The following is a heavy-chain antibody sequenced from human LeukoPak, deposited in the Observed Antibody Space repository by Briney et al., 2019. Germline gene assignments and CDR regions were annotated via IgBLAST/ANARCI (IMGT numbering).Heavy chain of an antibody. CDR2: IRYDGSNK. J-gene: IGHJ5*02. CDR1: GFTFSSYG. Sequence: GGSLRLSCAASGFTFSSYGMHWVRQAPGKGLEWVAFIRYDGSNKYYADSVKGRFTISRDNSKNTLYLQMNSLRAEDTAVYYCAHSYLRRRYYYDSSGPLWFDPWGQGTLVTVSS. CDR3: AHSYLRRRYYYDSSGPLWFDP. D-gene: IGHD3-22*01. V-gene: IGHV3-30*02.